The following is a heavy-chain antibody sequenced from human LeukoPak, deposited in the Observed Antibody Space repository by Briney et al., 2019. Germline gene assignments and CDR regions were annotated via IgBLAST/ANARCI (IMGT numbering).Heavy chain of an antibody. V-gene: IGHV4-34*01. Sequence: SETLSLTCAVYGGSSSGYYWSWIRQPPGKGLEWIGEINHSGSTNYNPSLKSRVTISVDTSKNQFSLKLSSVTAADTAVYYCARSLDYGDYSYYMDVWGKGTTVTVSS. CDR2: INHSGST. CDR3: ARSLDYGDYSYYMDV. CDR1: GGSSSGYY. D-gene: IGHD4-17*01. J-gene: IGHJ6*03.